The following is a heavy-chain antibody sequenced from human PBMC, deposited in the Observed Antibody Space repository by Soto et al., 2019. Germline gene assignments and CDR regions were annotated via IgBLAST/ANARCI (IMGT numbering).Heavy chain of an antibody. CDR3: ARLPIVVVPAANTYYYYYYGMDV. V-gene: IGHV5-51*01. D-gene: IGHD2-2*01. J-gene: IGHJ6*02. CDR1: GYSFTSYW. Sequence: PGESLKISCKGSGYSFTSYWIGWVRQMPGKGLEWMGIIYPGDSDTRYSPSFQGQVTISADKSISTAYLQWSSLKASDTAMYYCARLPIVVVPAANTYYYYYYGMDVWGQGTTVTVSS. CDR2: IYPGDSDT.